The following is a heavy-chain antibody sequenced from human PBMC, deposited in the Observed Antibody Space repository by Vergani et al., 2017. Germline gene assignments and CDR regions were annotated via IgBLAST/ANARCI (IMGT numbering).Heavy chain of an antibody. Sequence: QVQLQESGPGLVKPSETLSLTCTVSGGSISSYYWSWIRQPPGKGLEWIGYIYYSGSTNSNPSLKSRVTISVDTSKNQFSLKLSSVTAADTAVYYCARVRQLWPKTIWSWFDPWGQGTLVTVSS. J-gene: IGHJ5*02. CDR1: GGSISSYY. D-gene: IGHD5-18*01. CDR2: IYYSGST. CDR3: ARVRQLWPKTIWSWFDP. V-gene: IGHV4-59*01.